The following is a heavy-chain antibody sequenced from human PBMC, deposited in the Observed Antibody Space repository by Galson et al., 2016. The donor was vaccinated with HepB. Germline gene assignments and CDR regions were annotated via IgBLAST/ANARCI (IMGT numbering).Heavy chain of an antibody. CDR2: VIPVLGIA. Sequence: SVKVSCKASGGTFSNYTITWVRQAPGQGLEWMGKVIPVLGIATYARTLQGRATISADKSTPTAYMELSTLRSDDTAVYYCATSVGISTPNVFDPWGQGTLVTVSS. J-gene: IGHJ5*02. D-gene: IGHD1-14*01. V-gene: IGHV1-69*02. CDR1: GGTFSNYT. CDR3: ATSVGISTPNVFDP.